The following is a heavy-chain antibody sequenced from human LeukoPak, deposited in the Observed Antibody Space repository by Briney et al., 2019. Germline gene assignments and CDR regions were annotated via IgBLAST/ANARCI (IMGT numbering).Heavy chain of an antibody. CDR1: GFSLSTSGVG. Sequence: SGPTLVKPTQTLTLTCTFSGFSLSTSGVGVGWIRQPPGNALKWLSLIYWDDDKRYSPSLKSRLTITKDTSKNQVVLTMTNMDPVDTATYYCARGRFGELYLDYWGRGTLVTVSS. D-gene: IGHD3-10*01. J-gene: IGHJ4*02. CDR3: ARGRFGELYLDY. CDR2: IYWDDDK. V-gene: IGHV2-5*02.